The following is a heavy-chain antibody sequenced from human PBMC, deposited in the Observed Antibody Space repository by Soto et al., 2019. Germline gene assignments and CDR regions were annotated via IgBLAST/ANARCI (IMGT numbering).Heavy chain of an antibody. CDR3: ARRGYCAGGTCYGIYALDV. J-gene: IGHJ3*01. D-gene: IGHD2-15*01. CDR2: VYSGGGT. Sequence: EVQLVESGGGLVQPGGSLRLSCAASGFIININYMSWVRQAPGKGLEWVSLVYSGGGTFYADSVKGRFTVSRDSSKNTLDIQMDSLRVADTAVYYCARRGYCAGGTCYGIYALDVWGQGAIVTVSS. CDR1: GFIININY. V-gene: IGHV3-66*01.